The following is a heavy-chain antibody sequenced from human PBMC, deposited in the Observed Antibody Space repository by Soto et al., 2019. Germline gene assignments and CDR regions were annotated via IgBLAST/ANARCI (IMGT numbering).Heavy chain of an antibody. CDR2: ISAYNGNT. V-gene: IGHV1-18*01. Sequence: QVQLVQSGAEVKKPGASVKVSCKASGYTFTSYGISWVRQAPGQGLEWMGWISAYNGNTNYAQKLQGRVTITTDTPTRKAYMELRSLRSDDTDVYYCEREDCISTSCYMADYWGQGTLVTVSS. CDR3: EREDCISTSCYMADY. D-gene: IGHD2-2*02. CDR1: GYTFTSYG. J-gene: IGHJ4*02.